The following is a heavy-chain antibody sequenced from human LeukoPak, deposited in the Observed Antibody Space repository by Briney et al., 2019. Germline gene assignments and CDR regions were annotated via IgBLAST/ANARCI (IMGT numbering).Heavy chain of an antibody. CDR1: GFTFDDYG. V-gene: IGHV3-23*01. D-gene: IGHD4-23*01. J-gene: IGHJ4*02. Sequence: GGSLRLSCAASGFTFDDYGMSWVRQAPGKGLEWVSAISGSGGSTYYADSVKGRFTISRDYSKNTLYLQMNSLRAEDTAVYYCAKDDPNYGGNPFDYWGQGTLVTVSS. CDR2: ISGSGGST. CDR3: AKDDPNYGGNPFDY.